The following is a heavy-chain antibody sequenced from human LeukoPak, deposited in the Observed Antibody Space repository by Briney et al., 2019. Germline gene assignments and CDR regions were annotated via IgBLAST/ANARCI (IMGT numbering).Heavy chain of an antibody. CDR3: ARYSEVYYYVDV. J-gene: IGHJ6*03. CDR1: GFSFSSYG. Sequence: GGTLRLSCAASGFSFSSYGMSWVRQAPGKGLEWVSGINWNGGSTGYADSVKGRFTISRDDAERSVYLQMDNVRVEDTAVYFCARYSEVYYYVDVWGTGTTVTVSS. D-gene: IGHD2-21*01. V-gene: IGHV3-20*04. CDR2: INWNGGST.